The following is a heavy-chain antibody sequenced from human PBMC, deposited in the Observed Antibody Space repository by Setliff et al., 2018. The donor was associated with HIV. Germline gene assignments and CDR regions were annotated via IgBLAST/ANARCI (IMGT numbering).Heavy chain of an antibody. Sequence: PSETLSLTCTVSGDSFNFNYYYWVWIRQPPGKGLEWIGSIYYSGSTYYNPSLKSRVTISVDTSKNHFSLKLSSVTAADTAVYYCARVQMAYAAFDVWGQGTMGTVSS. D-gene: IGHD4-17*01. CDR3: ARVQMAYAAFDV. V-gene: IGHV4-39*07. CDR2: IYYSGST. J-gene: IGHJ3*01. CDR1: GDSFNFNYYY.